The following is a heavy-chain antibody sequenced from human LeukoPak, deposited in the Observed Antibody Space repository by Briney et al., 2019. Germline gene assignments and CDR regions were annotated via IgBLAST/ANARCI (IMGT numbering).Heavy chain of an antibody. CDR1: GYTFTSYD. CDR3: ARRGGAARLYYYYYMDV. Sequence: ASVKVSCKASGYTFTSYDINWVRQATGQGLEWMGWMNPNSGNTGCAQKFQGRVTMTRNTSISTAYMELSSLRSEDTAVYYCARRGGAARLYYYYYMDVWGKGTTVTVSS. CDR2: MNPNSGNT. V-gene: IGHV1-8*01. D-gene: IGHD6-6*01. J-gene: IGHJ6*03.